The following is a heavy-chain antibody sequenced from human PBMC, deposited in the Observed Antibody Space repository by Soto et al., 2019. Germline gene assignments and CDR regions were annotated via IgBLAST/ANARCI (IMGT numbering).Heavy chain of an antibody. CDR1: GFIFRSYA. V-gene: IGHV3-23*01. CDR3: AKVVVTHRRYYYGMDV. D-gene: IGHD2-15*01. Sequence: TGGSLRLSCAASGFIFRSYAMNWVRQAPGKGLEWVSVISGSGGSTYYADSVKGRFTISRDNSKNTLYLQMNSLRAEDTAVYYCAKVVVTHRRYYYGMDVWGQGTTVTVSS. CDR2: ISGSGGST. J-gene: IGHJ6*02.